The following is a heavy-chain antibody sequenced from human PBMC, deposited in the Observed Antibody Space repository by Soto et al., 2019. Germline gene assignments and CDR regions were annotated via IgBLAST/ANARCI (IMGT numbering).Heavy chain of an antibody. CDR3: VKDIHFLGIWYFDL. D-gene: IGHD3-16*01. CDR1: GFTFSSFG. CDR2: ISYDGSDT. J-gene: IGHJ2*01. V-gene: IGHV3-30*18. Sequence: EQLAESGGGVVQSGRSLRLSCEASGFTFSSFGMHWVRQAPGKGLEWVAVISYDGSDTYFADSVKSQFTISRDNSKNTVYLQMNSLRVEDTAVYYCVKDIHFLGIWYFDLWGRGSLVSVSS.